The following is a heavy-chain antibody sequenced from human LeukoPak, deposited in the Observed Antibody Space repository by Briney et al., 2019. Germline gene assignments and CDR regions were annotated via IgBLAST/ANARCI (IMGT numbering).Heavy chain of an antibody. Sequence: ASVKVSCKASGYTFTSYDINWVRQATGPGLEWMGWMNPNSGNTGYAQKFQGRVTMTSNTSISTAYMELSSLRSEDTAVYYCARGVPASIVVVVAATGTLDYWGQGTLVTVSS. V-gene: IGHV1-8*01. CDR3: ARGVPASIVVVVAATGTLDY. D-gene: IGHD2-15*01. CDR1: GYTFTSYD. J-gene: IGHJ4*02. CDR2: MNPNSGNT.